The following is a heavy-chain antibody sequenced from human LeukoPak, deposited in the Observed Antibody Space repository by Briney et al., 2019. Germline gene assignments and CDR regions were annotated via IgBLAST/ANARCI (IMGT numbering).Heavy chain of an antibody. D-gene: IGHD4-11*01. J-gene: IGHJ4*02. CDR3: ARDIDYNPDY. Sequence: GASVKVSCKASGYTFTGYYMHWVRQAPGQGLEWMGWISADNGDTIYAQKLQGRVTMTTDTSTSTAYMELRSLRSDDTAVYYCARDIDYNPDYWGQGTLVTVYS. CDR2: ISADNGDT. CDR1: GYTFTGYY. V-gene: IGHV1-18*04.